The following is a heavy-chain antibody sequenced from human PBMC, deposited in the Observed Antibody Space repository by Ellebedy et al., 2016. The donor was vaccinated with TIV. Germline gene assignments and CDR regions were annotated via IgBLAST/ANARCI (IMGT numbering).Heavy chain of an antibody. V-gene: IGHV3-23*01. CDR1: GFTFSSYA. CDR3: ASDSSSWDYYYYGMDV. CDR2: ISGSGGST. J-gene: IGHJ6*02. Sequence: GGSLRLSCAASGFTFSSYAMRWVRQAPGKGLEWVSAISGSGGSTYYADSVKGRFTISRDNSKNTLYLQMNSLRAEDTAVYYCASDSSSWDYYYYGMDVWGQGTTVTVSS. D-gene: IGHD6-13*01.